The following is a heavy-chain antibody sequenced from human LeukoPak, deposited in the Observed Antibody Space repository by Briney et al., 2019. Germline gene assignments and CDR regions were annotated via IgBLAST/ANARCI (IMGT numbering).Heavy chain of an antibody. CDR2: ITGGGGST. Sequence: GGSLRLSCAVSGFTFSSYAMSWIRQAPGEGLEWVSGITGGGGSTYYAESVKGRCTISRDNSKNTLYLEMNSLRAEDTAVYYCAKPLMFGGVIVIPFDYWGQGALVTVSS. CDR3: AKPLMFGGVIVIPFDY. D-gene: IGHD3-16*02. V-gene: IGHV3-23*01. CDR1: GFTFSSYA. J-gene: IGHJ4*02.